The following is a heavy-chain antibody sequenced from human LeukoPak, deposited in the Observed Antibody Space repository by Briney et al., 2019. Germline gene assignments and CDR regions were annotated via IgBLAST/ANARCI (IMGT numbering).Heavy chain of an antibody. CDR1: GFTVSSNY. CDR2: IYSGGST. Sequence: GGSLRLSCAASGFTVSSNYMSWVRQAPGKGLEWVSVIYSGGSTYYADSVKGRFTISRDNAKNSVYLQMNSLRAEDTALYYCATSSGTSYWGQGTLVTVSS. J-gene: IGHJ4*02. D-gene: IGHD3-22*01. V-gene: IGHV3-53*05. CDR3: ATSSGTSY.